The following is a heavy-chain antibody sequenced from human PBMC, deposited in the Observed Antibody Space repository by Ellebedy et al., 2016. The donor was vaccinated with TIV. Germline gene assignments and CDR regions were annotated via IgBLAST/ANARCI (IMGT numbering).Heavy chain of an antibody. CDR1: GGSISSYY. J-gene: IGHJ3*02. Sequence: SETLSLXXTVSGGSISSYYWSWIRQPAGKGLEWIGRIYTSGSTNYNPSLKSRVTMSVDTSKNQFSLKLSSVTAADTAVYYCARASPYGSGSYYKDDAFDIWGQGTMVTVSS. D-gene: IGHD3-10*01. V-gene: IGHV4-4*07. CDR3: ARASPYGSGSYYKDDAFDI. CDR2: IYTSGST.